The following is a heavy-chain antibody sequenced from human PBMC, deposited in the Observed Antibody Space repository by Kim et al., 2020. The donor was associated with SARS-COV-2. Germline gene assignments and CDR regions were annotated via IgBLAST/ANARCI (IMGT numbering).Heavy chain of an antibody. CDR3: ARGGMDA. V-gene: IGHV3-64*01. Sequence: GGSLRLSCAASGFTFSSYAMHWVRQAPGKGLEYVSAVVSNGDSTFYANSVKGRFTISRDNSKNTLYLQMGSLRAEDMALYYCARGGMDAWGQGTTVTVSS. J-gene: IGHJ6*02. CDR1: GFTFSSYA. CDR2: VVSNGDST.